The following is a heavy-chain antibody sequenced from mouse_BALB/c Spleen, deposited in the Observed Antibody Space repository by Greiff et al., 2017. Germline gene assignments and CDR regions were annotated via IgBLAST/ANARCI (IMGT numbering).Heavy chain of an antibody. J-gene: IGHJ4*01. V-gene: IGHV1-87*01. CDR1: GYTFTSYW. CDR2: IYSGDGDT. Sequence: QVQLQQSGAELARPGASVKLSCKASGYTFTSYWMQWVKQRPGQGLEWIGAIYSGDGDTRYTQKFKGKATLTADKSSSTAYMQLSSLASEDSAVYYCARDAMDYWGQGTSVTVSS. CDR3: ARDAMDY.